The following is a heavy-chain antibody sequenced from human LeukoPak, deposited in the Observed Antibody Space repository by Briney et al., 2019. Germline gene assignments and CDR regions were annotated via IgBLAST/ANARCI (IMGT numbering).Heavy chain of an antibody. Sequence: SDTLSLTCTVSGGSINSYYWSWVRQPAGKGLEWVGRIYTTGSTNYNPSLKSRVTMSIDTSKNQFSLNLNSVTAADTAIYYCARQGYTASHFSRDYWGQGTLVTVSS. CDR2: IYTTGST. J-gene: IGHJ4*02. CDR3: ARQGYTASHFSRDY. CDR1: GGSINSYY. V-gene: IGHV4-4*07. D-gene: IGHD5-12*01.